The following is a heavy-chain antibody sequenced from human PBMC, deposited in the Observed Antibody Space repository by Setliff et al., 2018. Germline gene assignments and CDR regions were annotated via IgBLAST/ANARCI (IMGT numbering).Heavy chain of an antibody. CDR2: ISPYNEKT. CDR1: GYNFITFG. Sequence: ASVQVSCKPSGYNFITFGISWVRQAPGQGLEWMGWISPYNEKTNYAEKFQGRVTMTTDTSTTTVYMEVASLRSDDTAVYYCVRGPGPSVVVAMPFDRWGQGTLVTVSS. CDR3: VRGPGPSVVVAMPFDR. V-gene: IGHV1-18*01. J-gene: IGHJ4*02. D-gene: IGHD5-12*01.